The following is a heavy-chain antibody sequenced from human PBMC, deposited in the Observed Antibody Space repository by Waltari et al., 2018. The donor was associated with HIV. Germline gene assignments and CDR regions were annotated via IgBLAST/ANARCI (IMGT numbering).Heavy chain of an antibody. CDR1: GFTFNNYT. CDR3: ARDPLGFCSGGSCHWDY. V-gene: IGHV3-21*01. CDR2: SRENGYYI. J-gene: IGHJ4*02. Sequence: EVQLVQSGGGLVKPGGSLTLSCAASGFTFNNYTMNWVRQAPGKGLDGVSSSRENGYYIDYADSMSGRFTISRDDVGKSLFLHMYSLRVDDSAVYYCARDPLGFCSGGSCHWDYWGQGSLVTVSS. D-gene: IGHD2-15*01.